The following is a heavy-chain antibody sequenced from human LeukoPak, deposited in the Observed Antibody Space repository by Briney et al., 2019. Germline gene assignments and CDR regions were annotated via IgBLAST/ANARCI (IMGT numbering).Heavy chain of an antibody. D-gene: IGHD5-24*01. CDR2: ISAYNGNT. CDR1: GYTFTSYG. Sequence: ASVKVSCKASGYTFTSYGISWVRQAPGQGLEWMGWISAYNGNTNYAQKFQGRVTMTTDTSTSTAYMELRSLRSDDTAVYYCARDPVGRDGYNQGEVVDYWGQGTLVTVSS. J-gene: IGHJ4*02. CDR3: ARDPVGRDGYNQGEVVDY. V-gene: IGHV1-18*01.